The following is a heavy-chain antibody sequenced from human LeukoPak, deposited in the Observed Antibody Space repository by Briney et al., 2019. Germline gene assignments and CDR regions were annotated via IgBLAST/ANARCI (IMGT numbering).Heavy chain of an antibody. CDR3: ARVGATSYY. CDR2: INSDGSST. D-gene: IGHD1-26*01. V-gene: IGHV3-74*01. CDR1: GFTFSSYW. J-gene: IGHJ4*02. Sequence: GGSLRLSCATSGFTFSSYWMHWVRQAPGKGLVWVSRINSDGSSTNYADSVKGRFTISRDNAKNTLFLLMNSLRAEDTAVYYCARVGATSYYWGQGSLVTVSS.